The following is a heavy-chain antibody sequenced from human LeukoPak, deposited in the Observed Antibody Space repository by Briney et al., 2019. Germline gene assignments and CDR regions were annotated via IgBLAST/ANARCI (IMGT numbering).Heavy chain of an antibody. CDR3: ARVEGYYYDSSGTLGHIFDY. Sequence: PSETLSLTCAVYGGSFSGYYWSWIRQPPGKGLEWIGEINHSGSTNYNPSLKSRVTISVDTSKNQFSLKLSSVTAADTAVYYCARVEGYYYDSSGTLGHIFDYWGQGAPVTVSS. D-gene: IGHD3-22*01. CDR1: GGSFSGYY. J-gene: IGHJ4*02. V-gene: IGHV4-34*01. CDR2: INHSGST.